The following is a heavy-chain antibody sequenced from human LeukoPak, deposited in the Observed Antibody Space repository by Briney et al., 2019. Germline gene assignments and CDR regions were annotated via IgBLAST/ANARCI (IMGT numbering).Heavy chain of an antibody. CDR1: GGSIRSGSYY. J-gene: IGHJ4*02. D-gene: IGHD3-10*01. CDR2: IFYSGST. V-gene: IGHV4-39*01. Sequence: PSETLSLTCTVPGGSIRSGSYYWAWIRQPPGKGLEWVGTIFYSGSTYYSPSLKRRVTISVDTSRNQFFLNLSSVTAADTAVYYCGRLSRGGYYFDYWGQGTLVTVSS. CDR3: GRLSRGGYYFDY.